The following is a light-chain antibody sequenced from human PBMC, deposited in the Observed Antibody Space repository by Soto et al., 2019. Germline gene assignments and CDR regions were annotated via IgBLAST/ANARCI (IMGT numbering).Light chain of an antibody. V-gene: IGKV3-20*01. Sequence: EIVLTHSPGTLSLSPGERATLSCRASQSVSSSYLAWYQQKPGQAPKFLIYGVSSRATGIPDRFSGSGSGTDFTLTISRLEPEDFAVYYCQQYDSSQWTFGQGTKVEIK. CDR3: QQYDSSQWT. CDR2: GVS. CDR1: QSVSSSY. J-gene: IGKJ1*01.